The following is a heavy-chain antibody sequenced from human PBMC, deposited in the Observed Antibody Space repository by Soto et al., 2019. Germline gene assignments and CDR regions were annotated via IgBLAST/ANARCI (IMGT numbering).Heavy chain of an antibody. Sequence: QVQLVESGGGVVQPGRSLRLSCAASGFTFSSYAMHWVRQAPGKGLEWVAVISYDGSNKYYADSVKGRFTISRDNSKNTLYLQMNGLRAEDTAVYYCATDGTEYFDCSGYEGYFQHWGQGTLVTVSS. V-gene: IGHV3-30-3*01. D-gene: IGHD3-22*01. CDR2: ISYDGSNK. CDR1: GFTFSSYA. CDR3: ATDGTEYFDCSGYEGYFQH. J-gene: IGHJ1*01.